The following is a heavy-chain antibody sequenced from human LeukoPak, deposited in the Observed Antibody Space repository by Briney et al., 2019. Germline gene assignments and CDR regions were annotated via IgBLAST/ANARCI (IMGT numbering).Heavy chain of an antibody. V-gene: IGHV3-30*04. D-gene: IGHD6-13*01. Sequence: GGSLRLSCAASGFTFSSYAMHWVRQAPGKGLEWVAVISYDGSNKYYADSVKGRFTISRDNSKDTLFLQMNTLRAEDTAVFYCARGDKQLVFNRNKGGFDPWGQGTLVTVSS. CDR3: ARGDKQLVFNRNKGGFDP. J-gene: IGHJ5*02. CDR2: ISYDGSNK. CDR1: GFTFSSYA.